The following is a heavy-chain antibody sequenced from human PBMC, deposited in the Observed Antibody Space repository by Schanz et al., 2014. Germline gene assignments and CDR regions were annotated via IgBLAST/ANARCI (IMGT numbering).Heavy chain of an antibody. D-gene: IGHD2-2*01. CDR3: ASSRTRYCSSTSCVPGAFDF. Sequence: EVQLLESGGGLVQPGGSLRLSCAASGFTFRNYGMSWVRQAPGQGLEWVSAISGSGGSTYYADSVKGRFTISRDNAKNSLYLQMNSLRVDDTAVYYCASSRTRYCSSTSCVPGAFDFWGQGTLVTVSS. V-gene: IGHV3-23*01. CDR1: GFTFRNYG. CDR2: ISGSGGST. J-gene: IGHJ3*01.